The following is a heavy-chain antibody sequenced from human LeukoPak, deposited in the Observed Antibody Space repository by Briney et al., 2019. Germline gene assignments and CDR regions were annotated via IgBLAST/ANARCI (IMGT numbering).Heavy chain of an antibody. Sequence: GGSLRLSCAASGFTFSSHGMHWVRQAPGKGLEWVSIIWYDGSDEYYADSVKGRFTISRGNSKNTLYLQMNSLRAEDTAVYYCARDGGYHSSGPFDYWGQGTLVTVSS. CDR2: IWYDGSDE. CDR3: ARDGGYHSSGPFDY. J-gene: IGHJ4*02. D-gene: IGHD3-22*01. CDR1: GFTFSSHG. V-gene: IGHV3-33*01.